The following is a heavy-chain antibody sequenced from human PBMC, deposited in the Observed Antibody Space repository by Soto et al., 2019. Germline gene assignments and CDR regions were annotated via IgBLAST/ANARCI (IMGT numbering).Heavy chain of an antibody. D-gene: IGHD2-2*01. CDR2: IYFTGRT. V-gene: IGHV4-39*07. Sequence: SETLSLTCTVSGGSISSDSHHWDWIRQPPGKGPEWIGSIYFTGRTYYNPSLKSRVTISVDTSKNQFSLKLSSVTAADTAVYYCARVREPLTGGYCSSANCFGYYAMDVWGQGTTVTV. CDR1: GGSISSDSHH. CDR3: ARVREPLTGGYCSSANCFGYYAMDV. J-gene: IGHJ6*02.